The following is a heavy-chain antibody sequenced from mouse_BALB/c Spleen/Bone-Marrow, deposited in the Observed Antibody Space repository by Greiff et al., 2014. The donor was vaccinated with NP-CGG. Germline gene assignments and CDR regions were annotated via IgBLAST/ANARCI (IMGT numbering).Heavy chain of an antibody. CDR2: IWSGGST. J-gene: IGHJ4*01. CDR3: ARNLYYDSSLYAMDY. V-gene: IGHV2-2*02. CDR1: GFSLTTYG. Sequence: VQRVESGPGLVQPSQSLSITCTVSGFSLTTYGVHWVRQSPGKGLEWLGVIWSGGSTDYNAAFISRLSITKDNSKSQVFFKMNSLQANATAIYYCARNLYYDSSLYAMDYWGQGTSVTVSS. D-gene: IGHD1-1*01.